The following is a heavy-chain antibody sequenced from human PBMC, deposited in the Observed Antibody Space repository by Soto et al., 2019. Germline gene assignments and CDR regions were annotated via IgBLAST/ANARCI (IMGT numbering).Heavy chain of an antibody. D-gene: IGHD3-10*01. Sequence: SLRLSCAASGFTFSSYAMSCARHAPGKGLEGVSAISGSGGSTYYADSGKGRVTICRDNSKNTLYLQMNSLRAEDTAVYYCAKVPAMVRGLIITGYFDYWGQGTLVTVAS. J-gene: IGHJ4*02. CDR1: GFTFSSYA. CDR2: ISGSGGST. V-gene: IGHV3-23*01. CDR3: AKVPAMVRGLIITGYFDY.